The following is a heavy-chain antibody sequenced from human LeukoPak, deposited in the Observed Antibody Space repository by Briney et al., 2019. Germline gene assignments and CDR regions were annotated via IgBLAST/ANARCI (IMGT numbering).Heavy chain of an antibody. J-gene: IGHJ3*02. Sequence: GGSLRLSCAASGFTLSSYSMNWVRQAPGKGLEWVSSISSSSSYIYYADSVKGRFTISRDNAKNSLYVQMDSLRAEDTAVYYCARVKTGTSSAFDIWGQGTMVTVSS. CDR1: GFTLSSYS. D-gene: IGHD1-7*01. CDR2: ISSSSSYI. V-gene: IGHV3-21*04. CDR3: ARVKTGTSSAFDI.